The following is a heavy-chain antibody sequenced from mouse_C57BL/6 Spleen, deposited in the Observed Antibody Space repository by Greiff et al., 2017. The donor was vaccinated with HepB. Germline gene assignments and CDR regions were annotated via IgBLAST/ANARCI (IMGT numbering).Heavy chain of an antibody. CDR1: GYAFSSSW. V-gene: IGHV1-82*01. CDR2: IYPGDGDT. Sequence: QVQLQQSGPELVKPGASVKISCKASGYAFSSSWMNWVKQRPGKGLEWIGRIYPGDGDTNYNGKFKGKATLTADKSSSTAYMQLSSLTSEDSAVYFCASPPDYYGSTSLWYFDVWGTGTTVTVSS. J-gene: IGHJ1*03. D-gene: IGHD1-1*01. CDR3: ASPPDYYGSTSLWYFDV.